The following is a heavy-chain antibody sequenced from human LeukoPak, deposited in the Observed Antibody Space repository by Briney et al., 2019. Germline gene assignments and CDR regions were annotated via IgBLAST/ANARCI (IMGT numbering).Heavy chain of an antibody. J-gene: IGHJ6*02. CDR3: AKVHYDYVWGSYRPLYYYGMDV. Sequence: GGSLRLSCAASGFTFSSYAMSWVRQAPGKGLEWVSAISGSGGSTYYADSVKGRFTISRDNSKNTLYLQMNSLRAEDTAVYYCAKVHYDYVWGSYRPLYYYGMDVWGQGPTVTVSS. D-gene: IGHD3-16*02. CDR2: ISGSGGST. V-gene: IGHV3-23*01. CDR1: GFTFSSYA.